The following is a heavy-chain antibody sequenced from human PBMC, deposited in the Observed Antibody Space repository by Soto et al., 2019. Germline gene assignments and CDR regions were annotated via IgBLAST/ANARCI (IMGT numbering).Heavy chain of an antibody. D-gene: IGHD2-15*01. CDR3: VVVVAATIDY. CDR1: GGSISSGGYY. Sequence: SETLSLTCTVSGGSISSGGYYWSWIRQHPGKGLEWIGYIYYSGSTYYNPSLKSRVTISVDTSKNQFSLKLSSVTAADTAVYYCVVVVAATIDYWGQGTLVTVSS. V-gene: IGHV4-31*03. J-gene: IGHJ4*02. CDR2: IYYSGST.